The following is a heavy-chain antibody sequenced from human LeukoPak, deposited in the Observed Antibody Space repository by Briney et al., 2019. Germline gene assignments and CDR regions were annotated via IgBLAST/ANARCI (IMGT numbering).Heavy chain of an antibody. CDR3: ARGLTSSDWYFDL. D-gene: IGHD4/OR15-4a*01. CDR2: IHYSGST. J-gene: IGHJ2*01. V-gene: IGHV4-59*01. Sequence: KPSETLSLTCTVSGGSISTYYWSWIRQPPGKGLEWIAYIHYSGSTNYNPSLRSRDTISVDTSKNQFSLKLSSVTAADTAVYYCARGLTSSDWYFDLWGRGTLVTVSS. CDR1: GGSISTYY.